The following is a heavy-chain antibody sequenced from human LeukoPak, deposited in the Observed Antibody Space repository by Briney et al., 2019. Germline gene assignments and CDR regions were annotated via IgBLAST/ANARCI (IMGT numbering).Heavy chain of an antibody. J-gene: IGHJ4*02. Sequence: GRSLRLSCAASGFTFSSYAMHWVRQAPGKGLEWVAVISYDGSNKYYADSVKGRFTISRDNSKNTLYLQMNSLRAEDTAAYYCARDMILRGYGDYGFDYWGQGTLVTVSS. V-gene: IGHV3-30-3*01. CDR2: ISYDGSNK. D-gene: IGHD4-17*01. CDR3: ARDMILRGYGDYGFDY. CDR1: GFTFSSYA.